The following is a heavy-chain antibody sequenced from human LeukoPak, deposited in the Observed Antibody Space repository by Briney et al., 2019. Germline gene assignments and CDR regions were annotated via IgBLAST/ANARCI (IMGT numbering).Heavy chain of an antibody. J-gene: IGHJ6*03. CDR1: GASISSYS. Sequence: SETLSLTCTVSGASISSYSWSWIRQPPGKGLEWIGYIYYSGSTNYNPSLKSRVTISVDTSKNQFSLKLSSVTAADTAVYYCARAIVVVPAATYYYYYMDVWDKGTTVTVSS. CDR3: ARAIVVVPAATYYYYYMDV. CDR2: IYYSGST. V-gene: IGHV4-59*01. D-gene: IGHD2-2*01.